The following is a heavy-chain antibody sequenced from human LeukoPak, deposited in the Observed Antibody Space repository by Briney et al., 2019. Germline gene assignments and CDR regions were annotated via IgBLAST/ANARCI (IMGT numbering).Heavy chain of an antibody. CDR3: ARGFYGGSTEGLFDY. V-gene: IGHV1-46*01. CDR2: INPSGGST. Sequence: ASVKVSCKASGYTFTSYYLHWVRQAPGQGLEWMGIINPSGGSTSYAQKFQGRVTMTRDTSTSTVYMELSSLRSEDTAVYYCARGFYGGSTEGLFDYWGQGTLVTVSS. D-gene: IGHD5-12*01. J-gene: IGHJ4*02. CDR1: GYTFTSYY.